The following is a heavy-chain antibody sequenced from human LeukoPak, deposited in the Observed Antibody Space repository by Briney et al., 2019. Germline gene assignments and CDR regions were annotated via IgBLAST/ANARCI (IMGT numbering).Heavy chain of an antibody. CDR3: ARDEYCSSTSCYWPSLDYYYYMDV. Sequence: SQTLSLTCTVSGGSISSGSYYRSWIRQPAGKGLEWIGRIYTSGSTNYNPSLKSRVTISVDTSKNQFSLKLSSVTAADTAVYYCARDEYCSSTSCYWPSLDYYYYMDVWGKGTTVTVSS. D-gene: IGHD2-2*01. V-gene: IGHV4-61*02. CDR1: GGSISSGSYY. CDR2: IYTSGST. J-gene: IGHJ6*03.